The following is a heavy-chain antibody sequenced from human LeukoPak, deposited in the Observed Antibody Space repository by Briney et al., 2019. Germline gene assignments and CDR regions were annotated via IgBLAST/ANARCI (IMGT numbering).Heavy chain of an antibody. Sequence: PGGSLRLSCAASGFTFSSYGMHWVRQAPGKGLEWVAVIWYDGSNKYYADSVKGRFTISRDNSKNTLYLQMNSLRAEDTAVYYCARDTMQLAPYYYYYGMDVWGQGTTVTVSS. D-gene: IGHD6-13*01. CDR2: IWYDGSNK. J-gene: IGHJ6*02. V-gene: IGHV3-33*01. CDR1: GFTFSSYG. CDR3: ARDTMQLAPYYYYYGMDV.